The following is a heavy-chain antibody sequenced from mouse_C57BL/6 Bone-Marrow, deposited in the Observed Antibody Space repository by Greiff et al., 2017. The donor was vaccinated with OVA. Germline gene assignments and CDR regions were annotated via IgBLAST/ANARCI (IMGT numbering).Heavy chain of an antibody. CDR1: GYAFTNYL. Sequence: QVQLKQSGAELVRPGTSVKVSCKASGYAFTNYLIEWVKQRPGQGLEWIGVINPGSGGTNYNEKFKGKATLTADKSSSTAYMQLSSLTSEDSAVYFCARATVYYFDYWGQGTTLTVSS. D-gene: IGHD1-1*01. CDR2: INPGSGGT. V-gene: IGHV1-54*01. CDR3: ARATVYYFDY. J-gene: IGHJ2*01.